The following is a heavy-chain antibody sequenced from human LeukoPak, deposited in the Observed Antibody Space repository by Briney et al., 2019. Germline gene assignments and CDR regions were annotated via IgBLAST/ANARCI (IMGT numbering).Heavy chain of an antibody. D-gene: IGHD4-17*01. CDR2: IWYDGSNK. CDR1: GFTFSSYG. J-gene: IGHJ4*02. Sequence: GGSLRLSCAASGFTFSSYGMHWVRQAPGKGLEWVAVIWYDGSNKYYADSVKGRFTISRDNSKNTLYLQMNSLRAEDTAVYYCARDLRGGHDYGDWTPDYWGQGTLVTVSS. CDR3: ARDLRGGHDYGDWTPDY. V-gene: IGHV3-33*01.